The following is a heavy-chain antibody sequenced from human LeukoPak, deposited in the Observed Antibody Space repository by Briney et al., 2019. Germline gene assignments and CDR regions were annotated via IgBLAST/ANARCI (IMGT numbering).Heavy chain of an antibody. Sequence: ASVKVSXKASGYTFTGYYMHWLRQAPGQGLEWIGWINPNSGGTNYAQKFQGRVTMTRDTSISTAYMELSRLRSDDTAVYYCARDGVTMIVVVTPDYYMDVWGKGTTVTVSS. CDR1: GYTFTGYY. CDR3: ARDGVTMIVVVTPDYYMDV. CDR2: INPNSGGT. D-gene: IGHD3-22*01. J-gene: IGHJ6*03. V-gene: IGHV1-2*02.